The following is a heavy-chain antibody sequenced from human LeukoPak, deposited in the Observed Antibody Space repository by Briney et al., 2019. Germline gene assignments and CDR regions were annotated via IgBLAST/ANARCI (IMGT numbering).Heavy chain of an antibody. CDR1: GFTLSTYA. CDR3: AKAVSTDHYDSRGFYRVDFDS. V-gene: IGHV3-23*01. Sequence: GGSLRLSCAASGFTLSTYAMSWVRQAPGKGLEWVSALTNSGGSGGVTYYADSVKGRFIISRDNSKSTLYLQLSSLRAEDTAVYYCAKAVSTDHYDSRGFYRVDFDSWGQGTLVTVSS. D-gene: IGHD3-22*01. J-gene: IGHJ4*02. CDR2: LTNSGGSGGVT.